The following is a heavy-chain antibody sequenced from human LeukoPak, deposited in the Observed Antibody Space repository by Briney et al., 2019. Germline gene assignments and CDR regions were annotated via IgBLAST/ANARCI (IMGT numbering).Heavy chain of an antibody. Sequence: GGSLRLSCAASGFTVSSNYMSWVRQAPGKGLEWVSVIYSGGNTYYADSVKGRFTVSRDNSKNTLYLQMNSLRAEDTAVYYRAGGGSPHYFDYWGQGTLVTVSS. CDR1: GFTVSSNY. CDR3: AGGGSPHYFDY. D-gene: IGHD3-16*01. J-gene: IGHJ4*02. CDR2: IYSGGNT. V-gene: IGHV3-53*01.